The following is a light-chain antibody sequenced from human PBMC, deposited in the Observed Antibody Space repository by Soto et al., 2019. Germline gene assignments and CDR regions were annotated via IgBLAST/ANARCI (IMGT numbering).Light chain of an antibody. CDR3: QQYGSSPIT. Sequence: EIKLTQSPGTLSVYPGERATLTCRASQSVNSKVAWYQQKPGQAPRLVIYGASSRATGIPDRFSGSGSGTDFTLTIRRLEPEDAAVYFCQQYGSSPITFGQGTRLEIK. CDR2: GAS. J-gene: IGKJ5*01. V-gene: IGKV3-20*01. CDR1: QSVNSK.